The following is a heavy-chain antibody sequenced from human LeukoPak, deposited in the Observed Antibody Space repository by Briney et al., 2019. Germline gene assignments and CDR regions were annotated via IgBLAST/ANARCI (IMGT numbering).Heavy chain of an antibody. CDR3: ERVVVPAAINYYYYYMDV. CDR2: IYYSGST. J-gene: IGHJ6*03. V-gene: IGHV4-59*01. Sequence: LSETLSLTCTVPCGSISSYYWSWIPQPPGKGLEWIGYIYYSGSTNYNPSLKSRVTISVDTSKNQFSLKLSSVTAADTAVYYCERVVVPAAINYYYYYMDVWGKGTTVTISS. D-gene: IGHD2-2*01. CDR1: CGSISSYY.